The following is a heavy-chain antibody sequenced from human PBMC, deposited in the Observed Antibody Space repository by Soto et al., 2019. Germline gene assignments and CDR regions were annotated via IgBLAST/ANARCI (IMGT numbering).Heavy chain of an antibody. Sequence: PGGSLRLSCAASGFTFNSYSMNWVRQAPGKGLEWVSYISSSGGTMYHADSVKGRFTISRDNGKNSLYLQMNSLRAEDTAVYYCARVRCGGDCSRYYYGMDVWGQGTTVTVSS. CDR1: GFTFNSYS. J-gene: IGHJ6*02. V-gene: IGHV3-48*01. D-gene: IGHD2-21*02. CDR3: ARVRCGGDCSRYYYGMDV. CDR2: ISSSGGTM.